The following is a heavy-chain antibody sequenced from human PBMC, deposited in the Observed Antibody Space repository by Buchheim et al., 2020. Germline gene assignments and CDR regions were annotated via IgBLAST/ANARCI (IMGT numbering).Heavy chain of an antibody. CDR3: TKDGAIGAIYYYYSGMDV. V-gene: IGHV3-33*06. J-gene: IGHJ6*02. CDR1: GFTFSSYG. Sequence: QVQLVESGGGVVQPGRSLRLSCAASGFTFSSYGMHWVRQAPGKGLEWVAVIWYDGSNKYYADSVKGRFTISRDNSKNTLYLQMNSLRGEDSAVYYCTKDGAIGAIYYYYSGMDVWGQGTT. D-gene: IGHD6-13*01. CDR2: IWYDGSNK.